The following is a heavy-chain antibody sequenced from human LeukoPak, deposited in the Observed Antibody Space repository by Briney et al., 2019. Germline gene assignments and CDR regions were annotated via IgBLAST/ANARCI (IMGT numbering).Heavy chain of an antibody. CDR3: ASEGGRPGETYFDY. V-gene: IGHV3-66*01. J-gene: IGHJ4*02. Sequence: PGGSLRLSCAASGFTFSNYWMSWVRQAPGKGLEWVSVIYSGGSTYYADSVKGRFTISRDNSKNTLYLQMNSLRAEDTAVYYCASEGGRPGETYFDYWGQGTLVTVSS. CDR2: IYSGGST. CDR1: GFTFSNYW. D-gene: IGHD7-27*01.